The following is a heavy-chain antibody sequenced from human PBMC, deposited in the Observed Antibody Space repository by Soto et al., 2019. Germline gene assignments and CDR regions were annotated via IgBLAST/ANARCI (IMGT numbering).Heavy chain of an antibody. CDR1: RGSISSSNW. CDR3: ARGGISHWAYFYYMDV. J-gene: IGHJ6*03. CDR2: INHLGSI. D-gene: IGHD2-21*01. V-gene: IGHV4-4*02. Sequence: PSETLSLRCAVSRGSISSSNWWSWIRQPPGMALEWIGEINHLGSINYNPSLKSRVTMSVDTPKNQFSLTLNSVTAADTATFYCARGGISHWAYFYYMDVWDRGTTVTVSS.